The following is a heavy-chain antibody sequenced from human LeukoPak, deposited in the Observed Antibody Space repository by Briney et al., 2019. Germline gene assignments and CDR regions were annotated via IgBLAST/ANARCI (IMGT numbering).Heavy chain of an antibody. Sequence: SETLSLTCTVSGGSTRSSSSYWGWVRQPPGKGLEWIGSMYYSGSTYYNPSLKSRFTISVDTSKKQFSLKVSSVTAADTAVYYCARHYERDYERDYYVPALLDYWGQGTLVTVSS. CDR2: MYYSGST. CDR3: ARHYERDYERDYYVPALLDY. V-gene: IGHV4-39*01. J-gene: IGHJ4*02. D-gene: IGHD3-10*02. CDR1: GGSTRSSSSY.